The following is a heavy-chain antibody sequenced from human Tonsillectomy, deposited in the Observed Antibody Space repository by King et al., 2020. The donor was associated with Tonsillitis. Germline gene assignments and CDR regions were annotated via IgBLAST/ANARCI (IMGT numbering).Heavy chain of an antibody. CDR1: GFSLSTSGMR. CDR3: ARILSPPDYRDYVGAFDI. J-gene: IGHJ3*02. V-gene: IGHV2-70*04. CDR2: IDWDDDK. Sequence: TLKESGPALVKPTQTLTLTCTFSGFSLSTSGMRVSWIRQPPGKALEWLARIDWDDDKFYSTSLKTRLTISKDTSKNQVVLTMTNMDPVDTATYYCARILSPPDYRDYVGAFDIWGQGTMVTVSS. D-gene: IGHD4-11*01.